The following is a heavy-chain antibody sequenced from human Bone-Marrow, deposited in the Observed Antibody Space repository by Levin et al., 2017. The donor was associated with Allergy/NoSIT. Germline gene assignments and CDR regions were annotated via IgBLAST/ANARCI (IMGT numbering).Heavy chain of an antibody. D-gene: IGHD4-23*01. CDR3: ARDELPTVANWFDP. J-gene: IGHJ5*02. Sequence: ASVKVSCKASGFHFSAYFIHWVRQAPGQGLEWMGWISPKNGDTHYARNSEARVTMTRDTSISTVYMQLSSLTSDDTAMYYCARDELPTVANWFDPWGQGTLLTVAS. CDR2: ISPKNGDT. V-gene: IGHV1-2*02. CDR1: GFHFSAYF.